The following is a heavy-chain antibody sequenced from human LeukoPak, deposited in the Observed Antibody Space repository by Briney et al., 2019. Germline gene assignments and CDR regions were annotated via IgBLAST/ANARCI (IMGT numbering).Heavy chain of an antibody. D-gene: IGHD6-6*01. CDR2: IYYSGST. J-gene: IGHJ3*02. CDR1: GGSISSSLNY. CDR3: ASPSSISSDAFDI. V-gene: IGHV4-39*01. Sequence: SETLSLTCSVSGGSISSSLNYWGWIRQPPGKGLEWIGSIYYSGSTYYNPSLKSRVTISVDTSKNQFSLKLSSVTAADTAVYYCASPSSISSDAFDIWGQGTMVTVSS.